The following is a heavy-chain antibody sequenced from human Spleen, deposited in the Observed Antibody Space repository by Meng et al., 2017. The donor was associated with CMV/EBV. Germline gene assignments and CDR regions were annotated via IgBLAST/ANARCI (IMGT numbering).Heavy chain of an antibody. J-gene: IGHJ6*02. CDR2: VYHSGST. V-gene: IGHV4-38-2*02. Sequence: SETLSLTCKVSGYSVSNAYYWAWIRQPPGKGLEWIGHVYHSGSTYYNPSLKSRVTISVDTSKNQFSLKLSSVTAADTAVYYCAITYYYDSSGYNYGMDVWGQGTTVTVSS. CDR3: AITYYYDSSGYNYGMDV. CDR1: GYSVSNAYY. D-gene: IGHD3-22*01.